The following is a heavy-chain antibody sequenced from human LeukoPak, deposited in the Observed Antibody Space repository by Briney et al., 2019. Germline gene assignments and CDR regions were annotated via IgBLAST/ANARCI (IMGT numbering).Heavy chain of an antibody. D-gene: IGHD4-17*01. CDR2: IYYSGST. CDR3: ARVWGGDYVPDAFDI. V-gene: IGHV4-31*03. CDR1: GGSISSGGYY. J-gene: IGHJ3*02. Sequence: SQTLSLTCTVSGGSISSGGYYWSWIRQHPGKGLEWIGYIYYSGSTYYNPSLKGRVTISVDTSKNQFSLKLSSVTAADTAVYYCARVWGGDYVPDAFDIWGQGTMVTVSS.